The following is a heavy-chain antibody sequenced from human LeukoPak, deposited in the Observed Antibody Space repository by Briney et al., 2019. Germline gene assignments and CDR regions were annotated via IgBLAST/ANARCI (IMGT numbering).Heavy chain of an antibody. D-gene: IGHD6-19*01. V-gene: IGHV3-30*19. CDR1: GFTFSNAW. CDR2: ISYDGSNK. CDR3: AREPYSSGWYFSYYFDY. J-gene: IGHJ4*02. Sequence: PGGSLRLSCATSGFTFSNAWMNWVRQAPGKGLEWVAVISYDGSNKYYADSVKGRFTISRDNSKNTLYLQMNSLRAEDTAVYYCAREPYSSGWYFSYYFDYWGQGTLVTVSS.